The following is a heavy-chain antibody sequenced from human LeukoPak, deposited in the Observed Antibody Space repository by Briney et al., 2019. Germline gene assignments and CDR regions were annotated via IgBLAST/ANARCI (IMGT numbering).Heavy chain of an antibody. Sequence: GGSLRLSCAASGFTFSSHWMSWVRQAPGKGLEWVANIKKDGSEKYYVDAVKGRFTISRDNAKTSLYLQMNSLRAEDTAVYYCARDLYRIVVVPHYFDYWGQGTLVTVSS. V-gene: IGHV3-7*01. D-gene: IGHD3-22*01. CDR2: IKKDGSEK. CDR3: ARDLYRIVVVPHYFDY. J-gene: IGHJ4*02. CDR1: GFTFSSHW.